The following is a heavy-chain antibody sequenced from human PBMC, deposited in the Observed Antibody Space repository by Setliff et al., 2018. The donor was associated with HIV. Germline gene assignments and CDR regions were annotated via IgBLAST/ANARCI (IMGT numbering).Heavy chain of an antibody. V-gene: IGHV4-39*07. D-gene: IGHD3-22*01. CDR3: AGEGYYYASSGYYPYYFDH. CDR2: IYYSGST. CDR1: GGSISSSSYY. Sequence: LSLTCTVPGGSISSSSYYWGWIRQPPGKGLEWIGSIYYSGSTYYNPSLKSRVTISVDTSKNQFSLKLTSVTAADTAVYYCAGEGYYYASSGYYPYYFDHWGQGILVTVS. J-gene: IGHJ4*02.